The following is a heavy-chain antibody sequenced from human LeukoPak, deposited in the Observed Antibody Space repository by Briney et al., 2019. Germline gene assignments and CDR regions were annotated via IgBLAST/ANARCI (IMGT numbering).Heavy chain of an antibody. CDR2: ISSSSYI. CDR3: ARDMKDTAMVTDY. V-gene: IGHV3-21*01. D-gene: IGHD5-18*01. CDR1: GFTFSSYS. J-gene: IGHJ4*02. Sequence: PGGSLRLSCAASGFTFSSYSMNWVRQAPGKGLEWVSSISSSSYIYYADPVKGRFTISRDNAKNSLYLQMNSLRAEDTAVYYCARDMKDTAMVTDYWGQGTLVTVSS.